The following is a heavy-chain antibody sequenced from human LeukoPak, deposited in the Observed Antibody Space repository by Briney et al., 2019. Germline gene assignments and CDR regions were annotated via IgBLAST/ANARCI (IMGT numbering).Heavy chain of an antibody. CDR3: ARDLGSQSWGLYNWFDP. CDR2: IYTSGST. D-gene: IGHD3-16*01. V-gene: IGHV4-61*02. Sequence: SETLSLTCTVSGGSISSGSYYWSWIRQPAGKGLEWIGRIYTSGSTNYNPSLKSRVTISVDTSKNQFSLKLSSVTAADTAVYYCARDLGSQSWGLYNWFDPWGQGTLVTVPS. CDR1: GGSISSGSYY. J-gene: IGHJ5*02.